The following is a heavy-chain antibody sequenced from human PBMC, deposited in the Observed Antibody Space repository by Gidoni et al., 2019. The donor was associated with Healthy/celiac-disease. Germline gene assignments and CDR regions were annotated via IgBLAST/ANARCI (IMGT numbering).Heavy chain of an antibody. D-gene: IGHD2-2*01. CDR3: ASPATSWGMDV. CDR1: GGSFSGYY. CDR2: INHSGST. Sequence: QVQLQQWGAGLLKPSETLSLTCAVYGGSFSGYYWSWIRQPPGKGLEWIGEINHSGSTNYNPSLKSRVTISVDTSKNQFSLKLSSVTAADTAVYYCASPATSWGMDVWGQGTTVTVSS. J-gene: IGHJ6*02. V-gene: IGHV4-34*01.